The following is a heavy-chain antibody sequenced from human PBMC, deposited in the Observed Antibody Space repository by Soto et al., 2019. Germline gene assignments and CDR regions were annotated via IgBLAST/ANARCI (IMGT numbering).Heavy chain of an antibody. CDR2: ISGRGGVT. D-gene: IGHD3-22*01. J-gene: IGHJ4*02. CDR1: GFTFRNQD. CDR3: AKDRQFRSYYESAGHYND. Sequence: EVQLLESGGGLVQPGGSLRLTCVGSGFTFRNQDMRWVRQAPGKGLEWVSGISGRGGVTYYADSVKGRFTISRDNSNNTLYLQLNNLRSNDTAVYYCAKDRQFRSYYESAGHYNDWGQGTLVTVSS. V-gene: IGHV3-23*01.